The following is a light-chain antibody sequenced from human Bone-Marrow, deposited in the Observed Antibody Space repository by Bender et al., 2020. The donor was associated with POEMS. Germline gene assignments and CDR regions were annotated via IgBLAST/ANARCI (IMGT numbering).Light chain of an antibody. CDR2: YDD. CDR3: SAWDDSLSGWV. CDR1: SSNIGNHG. J-gene: IGLJ3*02. V-gene: IGLV1-36*01. Sequence: QSVVTQPPSLSEALRQRVTISCSGSSSNIGNHGVTWYQRLPGESPKLLIYYDDLLTPVVSNRFSASKSDTSASLAISELQSEDEDLYYCSAWDDSLSGWVFGGVTKLTGL.